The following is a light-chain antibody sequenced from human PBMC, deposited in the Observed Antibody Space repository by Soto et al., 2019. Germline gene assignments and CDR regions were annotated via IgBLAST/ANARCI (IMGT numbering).Light chain of an antibody. Sequence: DIVMTQSPDSLAVSLGERATINCKSSQSVLYSSNNKNYLAWYQQKPGQPPNLLIYWASTRESGVPDRFSGSGSGTYFTLTISSLQAEDVAVYYCQQYYSIPWTFGQGTKVETK. J-gene: IGKJ1*01. CDR1: QSVLYSSNNKNY. V-gene: IGKV4-1*01. CDR2: WAS. CDR3: QQYYSIPWT.